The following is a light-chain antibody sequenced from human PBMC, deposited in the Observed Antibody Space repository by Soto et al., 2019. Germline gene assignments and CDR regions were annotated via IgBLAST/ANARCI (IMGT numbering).Light chain of an antibody. J-gene: IGKJ1*01. CDR3: QHYNSYSEA. CDR2: KAS. V-gene: IGKV1-5*03. CDR1: QTISSW. Sequence: DIQMTQSPSTLSGSVGDRVTITCRASQTISSWLAWYQQQPGKAPKLLIYKASTLKSGVPSRFSGSGYGTEFTLTISSLQPDDFATYYCQHYNSYSEAFGQGTKVELK.